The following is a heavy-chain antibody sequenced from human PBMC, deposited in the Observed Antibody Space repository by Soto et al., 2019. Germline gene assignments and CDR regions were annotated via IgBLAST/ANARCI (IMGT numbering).Heavy chain of an antibody. CDR3: ARDSGWFGELVFYYYMDV. V-gene: IGHV3-48*01. Sequence: PGGSLRLSCAASGFTFSSYSMNWVRQAPGKGLEWVSYISSSGSTIYYADSVKGRFTISRDNAKNSLYLQMNSLRAEGTAVYYCARDSGWFGELVFYYYMDVWGKGTTVTVSS. CDR1: GFTFSSYS. D-gene: IGHD3-10*01. CDR2: ISSSGSTI. J-gene: IGHJ6*03.